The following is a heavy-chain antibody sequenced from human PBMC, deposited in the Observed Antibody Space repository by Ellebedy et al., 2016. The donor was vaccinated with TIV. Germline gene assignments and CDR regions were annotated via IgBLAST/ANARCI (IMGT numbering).Heavy chain of an antibody. Sequence: GESLKISCAASELTVSGNYITWVRQAPGKGLEWVSTIAIDTNTYYADSVKGRFTISRDNSKNTLYIQMNSLRAEDTAVYYCARETYNDVDLKLWGIFDIWGQGTMVTVSS. V-gene: IGHV3-66*01. J-gene: IGHJ3*02. CDR2: IAIDTNT. D-gene: IGHD3-10*01. CDR1: ELTVSGNY. CDR3: ARETYNDVDLKLWGIFDI.